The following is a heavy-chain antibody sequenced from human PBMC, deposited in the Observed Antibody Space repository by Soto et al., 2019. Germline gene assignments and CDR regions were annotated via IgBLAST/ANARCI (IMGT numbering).Heavy chain of an antibody. V-gene: IGHV5-51*01. CDR2: IYPYYSDT. Sequence: PGESLKISCKGSGYIFTSYWIVWVLHMPGKCLDCIGIIYPYYSDTRYSPSFQGQFTISADNSFITSYLHCIILKASDTAIYYFAXQXATIVRGVLMGQGDGFDIWGQGTMVTVSS. CDR1: GYIFTSYW. D-gene: IGHD3-10*01. CDR3: AXQXATIVRGVLMGQGDGFDI. J-gene: IGHJ3*02.